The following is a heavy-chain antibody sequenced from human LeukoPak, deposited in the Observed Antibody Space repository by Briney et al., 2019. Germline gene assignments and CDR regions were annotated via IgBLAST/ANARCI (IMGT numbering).Heavy chain of an antibody. J-gene: IGHJ6*02. CDR1: GGSISSYY. Sequence: PSETLSLTCTVSGGSISSYYWSWIRQPAGKGLXXXXXXXXSGSTNYNPSLKSRVTMSVDTSKNQFSLKLSSVTAADTAVYYCARDLDYGDYAYYYYGMDVWGQGTTVTVSS. CDR2: XXXSGST. D-gene: IGHD4-17*01. CDR3: ARDLDYGDYAYYYYGMDV. V-gene: IGHV4-4*07.